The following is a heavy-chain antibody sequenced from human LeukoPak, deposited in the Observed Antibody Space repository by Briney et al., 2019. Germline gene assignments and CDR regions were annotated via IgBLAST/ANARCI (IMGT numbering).Heavy chain of an antibody. J-gene: IGHJ4*02. CDR2: INHSGST. CDR1: GGSFSGYY. D-gene: IGHD6-13*01. CDR3: ARGHIAAGNNFDY. Sequence: SETLSLTCAVYGGSFSGYYWSWIRQPPGKGLEWIGEINHSGSTNYNPSLKSRVTISVDTSKNQFSLKLSSVTAADTAVYYCARGHIAAGNNFDYWGQGTLVTVSS. V-gene: IGHV4-34*01.